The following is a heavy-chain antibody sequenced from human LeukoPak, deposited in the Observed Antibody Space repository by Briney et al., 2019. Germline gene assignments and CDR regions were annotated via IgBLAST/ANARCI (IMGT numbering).Heavy chain of an antibody. CDR2: IYHSGST. CDR1: GGSISSGGYS. V-gene: IGHV4-30-2*01. CDR3: ASDYGDYYSAFDI. D-gene: IGHD4-17*01. J-gene: IGHJ3*02. Sequence: SQTLSLTCAVSGGSISSGGYSWSWIQQPPGKGLEWIGYIYHSGSTYYNPSLKSRVTISVDRSKNQFSLKLSSVTAADTAVYYCASDYGDYYSAFDIWGQGTMVTVSS.